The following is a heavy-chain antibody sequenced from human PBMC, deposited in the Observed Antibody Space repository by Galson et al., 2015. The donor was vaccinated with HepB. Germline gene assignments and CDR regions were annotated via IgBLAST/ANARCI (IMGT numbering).Heavy chain of an antibody. CDR1: GYTFTSYG. J-gene: IGHJ4*02. CDR3: ATSTAYYYDSSGYHFDY. Sequence: SVKVSCKASGYTFTSYGISWVRQAPGQGLEWMGWISAYNGNTNYAQKLQGRVTMTTDTSTSTAYMELRSLRSDDTAVYYCATSTAYYYDSSGYHFDYWGQGTLVTVSS. D-gene: IGHD3-22*01. CDR2: ISAYNGNT. V-gene: IGHV1-18*01.